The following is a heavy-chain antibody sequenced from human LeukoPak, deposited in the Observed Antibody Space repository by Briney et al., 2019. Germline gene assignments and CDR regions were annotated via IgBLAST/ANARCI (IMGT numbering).Heavy chain of an antibody. D-gene: IGHD2-21*02. CDR1: GFTFSSYA. CDR3: AKADAAAHIVVVTFDY. V-gene: IGHV3-23*01. J-gene: IGHJ4*02. CDR2: ISGSGGST. Sequence: PGGSLRLSCAASGFTFSSYAMSWVRQAPGKGLEWVSAISGSGGSTYYADSVKGRFTISRDNSKNTLYLQMNSLRAEDTAVYYCAKADAAAHIVVVTFDYWGQGTLVTVSS.